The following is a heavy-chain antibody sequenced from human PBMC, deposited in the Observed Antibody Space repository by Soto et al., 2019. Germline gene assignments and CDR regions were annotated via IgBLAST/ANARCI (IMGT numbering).Heavy chain of an antibody. CDR1: GYNFGDYW. J-gene: IGHJ5*02. CDR3: GRHVAAGYGGYYSPLDP. V-gene: IGHV5-51*01. CDR2: FYPGDSDT. Sequence: GESLKISCKGSGYNFGDYWIGWVRQMPGKGLELMGSFYPGDSDTRYSPSFQGQVTMSGDKSSSTAYLHWWSLKASDTAIYYCGRHVAAGYGGYYSPLDPWGQGTPVTVS. D-gene: IGHD5-12*01.